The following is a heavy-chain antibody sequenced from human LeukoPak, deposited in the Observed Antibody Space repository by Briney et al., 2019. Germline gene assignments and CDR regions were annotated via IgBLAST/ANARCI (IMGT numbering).Heavy chain of an antibody. CDR2: ISSSGSTR. CDR1: GFTFSSYE. D-gene: IGHD6-13*01. Sequence: GGSLRLSCAASGFTFSSYEMNWVRQAPGKGLEWVSYISSSGSTRYYADAVKGRVTISRDNDQTSLYLQMTSLRVEDPAVYYCARDVEMYSSTWSDAFDIWGQGTMVTVSS. CDR3: ARDVEMYSSTWSDAFDI. V-gene: IGHV3-48*03. J-gene: IGHJ3*02.